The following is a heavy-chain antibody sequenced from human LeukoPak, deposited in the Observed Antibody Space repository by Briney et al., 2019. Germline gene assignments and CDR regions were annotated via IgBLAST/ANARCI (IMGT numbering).Heavy chain of an antibody. CDR3: ARDRWKFDY. Sequence: GGSLRLSCAASGFTFTSYWMSWVRQAPGKGLEWVAVISYDGSNKYYADSVKGRFTISRDNSKNTLYLQMNSLRAEDTAVYYCARDRWKFDYWGQGTLVTVSS. D-gene: IGHD1-1*01. CDR2: ISYDGSNK. V-gene: IGHV3-30-3*01. CDR1: GFTFTSYW. J-gene: IGHJ4*02.